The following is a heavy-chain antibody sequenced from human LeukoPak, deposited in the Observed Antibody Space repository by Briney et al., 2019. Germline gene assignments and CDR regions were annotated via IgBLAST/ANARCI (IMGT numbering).Heavy chain of an antibody. Sequence: SETLFLTCTVSGGSISSYYWSWIRQPAGKGLEWIGRIYTSGSTNYNPSLKSRVTMSVDTSKNQFSLKLSSVTAADTAVYYCAREGYSSSSGHWFDPWGQGTLVTVSS. CDR1: GGSISSYY. J-gene: IGHJ5*02. V-gene: IGHV4-4*07. D-gene: IGHD6-6*01. CDR2: IYTSGST. CDR3: AREGYSSSSGHWFDP.